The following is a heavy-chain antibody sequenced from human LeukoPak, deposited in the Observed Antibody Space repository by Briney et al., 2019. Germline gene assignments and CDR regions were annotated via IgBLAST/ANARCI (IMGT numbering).Heavy chain of an antibody. CDR2: IYSGGST. CDR1: GFTVSSNY. V-gene: IGHV3-53*04. Sequence: GGSLRLSCAASGFTVSSNYMSWVRQAPGKGLEWVSVIYSGGSTYYADSVKGRFTISRHNSKNTLYLQMNSLRAEDTAVYYCARVTRPAAFYYGMDVWGQGTAVTVSS. J-gene: IGHJ6*02. D-gene: IGHD6-25*01. CDR3: ARVTRPAAFYYGMDV.